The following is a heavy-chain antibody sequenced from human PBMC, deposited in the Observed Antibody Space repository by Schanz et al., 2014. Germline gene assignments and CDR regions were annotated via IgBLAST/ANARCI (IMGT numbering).Heavy chain of an antibody. CDR2: IGYDGSEK. V-gene: IGHV3-33*01. D-gene: IGHD1-1*01. CDR1: GLNFDYYG. J-gene: IGHJ4*02. CDR3: ASGASPIQGVPMHS. Sequence: QVQLVESGGGVVQPGRSLRLSCATSGLNFDYYGMNWVRQAPGKGLEWVANIGYDGSEKYYVDSVKGRFTISRDNSKDTLYLQMSGLTPEDTAVYYCASGASPIQGVPMHSWGQGTLVTVSS.